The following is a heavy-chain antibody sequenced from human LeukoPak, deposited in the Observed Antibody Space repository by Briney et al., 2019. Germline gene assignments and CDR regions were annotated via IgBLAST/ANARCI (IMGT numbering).Heavy chain of an antibody. CDR1: GGSISSSTNY. Sequence: SETLSLTCTVSGGSISSSTNYWGWVRQPPGKGLECIGSIFHSGTTYYNPSLKSRVIISVDTSKNQFSLKLSSVTAADTAVYYCARHEEEDGYNAKTFDYWGQGTLVTVSS. J-gene: IGHJ4*02. D-gene: IGHD5-24*01. CDR3: ARHEEEDGYNAKTFDY. CDR2: IFHSGTT. V-gene: IGHV4-39*01.